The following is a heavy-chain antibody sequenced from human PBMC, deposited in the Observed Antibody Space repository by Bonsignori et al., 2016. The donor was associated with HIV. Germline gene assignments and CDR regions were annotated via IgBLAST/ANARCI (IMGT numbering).Heavy chain of an antibody. CDR2: IYYSGST. V-gene: IGHV4-39*07. D-gene: IGHD3-22*01. CDR3: ARGNVNLPSDSFDM. Sequence: WIRQPPGKGLEWIGSIYYSGSTYYIPSLKSRVTISLDTSKNQFSLKLRSVTAADSAVYYCARGNVNLPSDSFDMWGQGTMVTVSS. J-gene: IGHJ3*02.